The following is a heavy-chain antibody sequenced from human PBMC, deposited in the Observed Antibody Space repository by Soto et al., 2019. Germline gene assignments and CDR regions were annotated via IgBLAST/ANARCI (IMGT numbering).Heavy chain of an antibody. CDR3: VRDAWGATAFL. J-gene: IGHJ4*02. D-gene: IGHD2-21*02. Sequence: QLVESGGGLVQPGGSLRLSCEASGFNFRTSHMNWVRQTPGKGLEWLSYITSDSNVKQYADSVKGRFTSSRDNDKDTLYLQMNSLNAADTGTYYCVRDAWGATAFLGGLGARVTVSS. CDR2: ITSDSNVK. CDR1: GFNFRTSH. V-gene: IGHV3-48*04.